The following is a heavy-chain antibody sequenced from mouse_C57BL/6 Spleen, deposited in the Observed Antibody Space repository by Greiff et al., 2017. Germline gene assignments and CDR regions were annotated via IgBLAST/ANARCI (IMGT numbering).Heavy chain of an antibody. CDR1: GYTFTSYW. CDR3: ARRDTTVVESMDY. CDR2: IDPSDSET. V-gene: IGHV1-52*01. J-gene: IGHJ4*01. D-gene: IGHD1-1*01. Sequence: QVQLQQPGAELVRPGSSVTLSCKASGYTFTSYWMHWVKQRPIQGLEWIGNIDPSDSETHYNQKFKDKATLTVDKSSSTAYMQLSSLTSEDSAVYYCARRDTTVVESMDYWGQGTSVTVSS.